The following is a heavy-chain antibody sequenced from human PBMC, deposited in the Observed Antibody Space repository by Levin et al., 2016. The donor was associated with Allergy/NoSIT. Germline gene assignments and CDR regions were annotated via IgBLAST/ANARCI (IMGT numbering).Heavy chain of an antibody. V-gene: IGHV3-30*03. D-gene: IGHD3-10*01. Sequence: GESLKISCAASGFTFNTYGIHWVRQAPGKGLEWVAVTSCDGSNKFYADSAKGRFTVSRDNSKNTVYLQLNSLRAEDTAVYYCARDSKEVPFHSCNSGNYLDNCFDPWGQGTLVTVSS. J-gene: IGHJ5*02. CDR3: ARDSKEVPFHSCNSGNYLDNCFDP. CDR2: TSCDGSNK. CDR1: GFTFNTYG.